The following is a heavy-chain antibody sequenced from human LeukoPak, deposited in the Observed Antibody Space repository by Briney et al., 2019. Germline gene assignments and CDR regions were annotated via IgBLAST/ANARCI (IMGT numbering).Heavy chain of an antibody. V-gene: IGHV4-38-2*02. CDR3: ARDYRGYGFDI. Sequence: SETLSLTCTVSGYSISSGYYWGWIRQPPGKGLEWIGSIYHSGSTYYNPSLKSRVTISVDTSKNQFSLKLSSVTAADTAVYYCARDYRGYGFDIWGQGTMVTVSS. CDR2: IYHSGST. D-gene: IGHD5-18*01. CDR1: GYSISSGYY. J-gene: IGHJ3*02.